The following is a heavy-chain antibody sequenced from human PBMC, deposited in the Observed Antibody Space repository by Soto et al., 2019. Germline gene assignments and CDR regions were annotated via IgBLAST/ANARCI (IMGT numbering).Heavy chain of an antibody. V-gene: IGHV3-30*18. Sequence: QVQLLESGGGVVQPGRSLRLSCAASGFTFSSYGMHWVRQAPGKGLEWVAGISYDGSNEYYADSVKGRFTISRDNSKNTLYLQMNSLRAEDTAVYYCGKDTYYHDSSGYYVFDYWGQGTLVTVSS. D-gene: IGHD3-22*01. CDR1: GFTFSSYG. CDR2: ISYDGSNE. J-gene: IGHJ4*02. CDR3: GKDTYYHDSSGYYVFDY.